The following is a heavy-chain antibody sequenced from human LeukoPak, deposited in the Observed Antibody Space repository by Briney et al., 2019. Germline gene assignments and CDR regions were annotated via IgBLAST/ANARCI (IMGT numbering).Heavy chain of an antibody. V-gene: IGHV4-34*01. Sequence: SETLSLACAVYGGSFSNYYWSWVRQPPGKGLEWIGEINHSGSTTYNPSLKSRATISIDTSKNQFSLELSSVTAADTAVYYCARGSIADKPDAFDIWGQGTMVTVSS. CDR1: GGSFSNYY. CDR3: ARGSIADKPDAFDI. J-gene: IGHJ3*02. CDR2: INHSGST. D-gene: IGHD6-6*01.